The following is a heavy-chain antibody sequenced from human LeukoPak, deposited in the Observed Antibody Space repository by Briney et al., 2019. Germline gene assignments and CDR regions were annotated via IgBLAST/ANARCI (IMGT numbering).Heavy chain of an antibody. V-gene: IGHV1-46*01. CDR1: GYTFTSYY. Sequence: ASVKVSCKTSGYTFTSYYIHWVRQAPGQGLEWMGLINSSGGSTAYSQRFQGRVTMTRDTSTSTVYMELSSLRSEDTAVYYCARGQQWVDYWGQVTLVTVSS. D-gene: IGHD6-19*01. J-gene: IGHJ4*02. CDR2: INSSGGST. CDR3: ARGQQWVDY.